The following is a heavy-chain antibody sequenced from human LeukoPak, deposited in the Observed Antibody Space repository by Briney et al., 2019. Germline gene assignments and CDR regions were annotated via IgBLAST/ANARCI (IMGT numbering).Heavy chain of an antibody. CDR2: IYTSGST. D-gene: IGHD1-26*01. CDR1: GGSISSYY. V-gene: IGHV4-4*07. J-gene: IGHJ4*02. Sequence: SETLSLTCTVTGGSISSYYRSWIRQPAGKGLEWIGRIYTSGSTNFNDSLKSRVSMSVDTSKNQISLKLSSVTAADTAVFYCARENSGSYKEFDYWGQGTLVTVSS. CDR3: ARENSGSYKEFDY.